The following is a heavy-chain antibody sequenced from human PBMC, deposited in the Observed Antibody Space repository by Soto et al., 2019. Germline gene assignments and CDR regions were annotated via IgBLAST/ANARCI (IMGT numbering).Heavy chain of an antibody. V-gene: IGHV3-23*01. CDR1: GFTFSNYA. Sequence: GGSLRLSCAASGFTFSNYAMSWVRQAPGKGLEWVSAISGSGGSTYYADSVKGRFTISRDNSKNTLYLQMNSLRAEDTAVYYCAKDPMIPNDYGDYLEESDAFDIWGQGTMVTVSS. CDR3: AKDPMIPNDYGDYLEESDAFDI. CDR2: ISGSGGST. D-gene: IGHD4-17*01. J-gene: IGHJ3*02.